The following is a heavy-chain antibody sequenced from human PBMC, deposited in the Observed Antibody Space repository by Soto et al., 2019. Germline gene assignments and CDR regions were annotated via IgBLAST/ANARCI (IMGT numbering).Heavy chain of an antibody. V-gene: IGHV1-18*04. CDR1: CYTFTSYG. Sequence: SVKVSFKASCYTFTSYGISWVRQAPGQGLEWMGWISAYNGNTNYAQKLQGRVTMTTDTSTSTAYMELRSLRSDDTAVYYCARGGRYDSSGYYYAWGQGTLVTVFS. J-gene: IGHJ5*02. CDR3: ARGGRYDSSGYYYA. CDR2: ISAYNGNT. D-gene: IGHD3-22*01.